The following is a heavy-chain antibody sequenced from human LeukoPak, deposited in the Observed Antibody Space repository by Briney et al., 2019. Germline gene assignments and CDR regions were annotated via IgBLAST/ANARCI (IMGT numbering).Heavy chain of an antibody. V-gene: IGHV4-4*07. Sequence: SETLSLTCTVSGGSIGSNYWSWIRQSAGKGLEWIGRIYTSGRTNYNPSLKSRVTMSVDTSKNQFSLKLSSVTAADTAVYYCARPHSCSGGSCYSFGYWGQGTLVTVSS. J-gene: IGHJ4*02. CDR1: GGSIGSNY. D-gene: IGHD2-15*01. CDR2: IYTSGRT. CDR3: ARPHSCSGGSCYSFGY.